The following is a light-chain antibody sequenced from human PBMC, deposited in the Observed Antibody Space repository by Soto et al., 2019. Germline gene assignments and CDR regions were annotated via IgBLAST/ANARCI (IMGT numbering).Light chain of an antibody. Sequence: DIQMTQSPSTLSASLGDRVTITCRASQSISTWLAWYQQKPGLAPKLLIYRASRLESGVPSTFSASGSETEFTLTVTSLQPDDFATYYCQQYQKIPWTFGQGTKVDI. CDR2: RAS. CDR3: QQYQKIPWT. CDR1: QSISTW. V-gene: IGKV1-5*03. J-gene: IGKJ1*01.